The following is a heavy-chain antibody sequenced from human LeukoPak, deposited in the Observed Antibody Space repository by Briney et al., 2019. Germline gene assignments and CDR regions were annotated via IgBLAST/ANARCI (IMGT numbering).Heavy chain of an antibody. CDR3: ARFSSVTTFGY. Sequence: GGSLRLSCAASGFTFSSYSMNWVRQAPGRGLEWVANIKPDGSEKYYVDSVKGRFTISRDNAKNSLYLQMNSLRAEDTAVYYCARFSSVTTFGYWGQGTLVTVSS. CDR2: IKPDGSEK. CDR1: GFTFSSYS. V-gene: IGHV3-7*02. D-gene: IGHD3-10*02. J-gene: IGHJ4*02.